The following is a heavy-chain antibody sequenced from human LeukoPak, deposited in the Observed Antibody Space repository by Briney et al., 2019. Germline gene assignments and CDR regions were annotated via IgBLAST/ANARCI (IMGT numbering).Heavy chain of an antibody. Sequence: GGSLRLSCAASGFTFSSYATSWVRQAPGKGLEWVSAISGSGGSTYYADSVKGRFTISRDNSKNTLYLQMNSLRAEDTAVYYCATGGAGTVIDYWGQGTLVTVSS. CDR3: ATGGAGTVIDY. D-gene: IGHD1-1*01. V-gene: IGHV3-23*01. CDR1: GFTFSSYA. CDR2: ISGSGGST. J-gene: IGHJ4*02.